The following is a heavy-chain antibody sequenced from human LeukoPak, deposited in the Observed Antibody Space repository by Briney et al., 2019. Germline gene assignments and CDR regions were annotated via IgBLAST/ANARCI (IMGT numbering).Heavy chain of an antibody. V-gene: IGHV4-39*01. CDR3: ARPDIN. CDR2: IHYSGTT. D-gene: IGHD2-8*01. Sequence: PSETLSLTCTISGGSITSSGYYWGWIRQPPGEGLEWIGSIHYSGTTYYNPSLQSRVTISIDTSRTQFSLRLRSVTAADTAIYYCARPDINWGQGTLVTVSS. J-gene: IGHJ4*02. CDR1: GGSITSSGYY.